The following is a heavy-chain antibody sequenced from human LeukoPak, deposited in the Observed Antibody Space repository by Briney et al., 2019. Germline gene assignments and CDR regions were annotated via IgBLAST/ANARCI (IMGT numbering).Heavy chain of an antibody. V-gene: IGHV3-48*01. CDR1: GLTFSGYG. J-gene: IGHJ4*02. CDR3: ARDLKAYSSSGGVDY. D-gene: IGHD6-13*01. CDR2: ISSSGTTI. Sequence: GGSLRLSCAASGLTFSGYGMNWVHQAPGKGLEWVSYISSSGTTISYADPVKGRFTISRDSTRNSLYLQMSSLRAEDTAVYYCARDLKAYSSSGGVDYWGRGTLATVSS.